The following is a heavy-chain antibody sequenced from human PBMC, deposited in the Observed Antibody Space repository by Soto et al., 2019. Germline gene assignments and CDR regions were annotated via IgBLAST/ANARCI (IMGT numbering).Heavy chain of an antibody. CDR2: ISGSGGST. J-gene: IGHJ3*02. CDR3: AKDPVAEAGNSDAFEI. D-gene: IGHD6-13*01. CDR1: GVTFSSYA. V-gene: IGHV3-23*01. Sequence: EVQLLESGGGLVQPVGSRRLSCAASGVTFSSYAMSWVRQAQGKGLEWVSAISGSGGSTYYADSVKGRYTIARDNAKNTLYLQMNSLRAEDTAVYYCAKDPVAEAGNSDAFEIWGQVTMVTVSS.